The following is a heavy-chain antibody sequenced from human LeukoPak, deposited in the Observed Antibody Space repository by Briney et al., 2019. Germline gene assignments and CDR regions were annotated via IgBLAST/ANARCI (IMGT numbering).Heavy chain of an antibody. CDR2: IYTSGST. CDR3: ARATVTTGHYFDY. Sequence: SETLSLTCTVSGGSISYFYWSWIRQPAGKGLEWIGRIYTSGSTNYNPSLKSRVTISVDTSKNQFSLKLSSVTAADTAVYYCARATVTTGHYFDYWGQGTLVTVSS. D-gene: IGHD4-17*01. V-gene: IGHV4-4*07. J-gene: IGHJ4*02. CDR1: GGSISYFY.